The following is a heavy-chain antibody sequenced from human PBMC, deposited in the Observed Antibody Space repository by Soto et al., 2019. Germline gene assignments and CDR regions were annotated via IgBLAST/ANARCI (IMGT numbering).Heavy chain of an antibody. J-gene: IGHJ6*02. CDR2: ISAYNGNT. V-gene: IGHV1-18*04. CDR3: ARDTTLYGMDV. CDR1: GYTFTRYG. Sequence: ASVKGSCKASGYTFTRYGIRSVRQAPGQGLEWMGWISAYNGNTNYAQKLQGRVTMTTDTSTSTAYMELRSLRSDDTAVYYCARDTTLYGMDVWGQGTTVTVSS.